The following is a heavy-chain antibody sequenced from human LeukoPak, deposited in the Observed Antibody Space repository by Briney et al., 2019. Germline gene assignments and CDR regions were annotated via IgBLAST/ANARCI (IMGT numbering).Heavy chain of an antibody. Sequence: QSGGSLRLSCAASGFTFSSYGMHWVRQAPGKGLEWVAVISYDGSNKYYADSVKGRFTISRDNSKNTLYLQMNSLRAEDTAVYYCAKYSGYHDGAFDIWGQGTMVTVSS. D-gene: IGHD5-12*01. J-gene: IGHJ3*02. V-gene: IGHV3-30*18. CDR1: GFTFSSYG. CDR2: ISYDGSNK. CDR3: AKYSGYHDGAFDI.